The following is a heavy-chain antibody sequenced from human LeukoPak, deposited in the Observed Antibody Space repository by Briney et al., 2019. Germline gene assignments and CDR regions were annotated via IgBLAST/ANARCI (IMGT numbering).Heavy chain of an antibody. CDR1: GGSISSYF. Sequence: KSSETLSLTCTVSGGSISSYFWNWIRQPPGKGLEWIGHIHYSGSTNYNPSLKSRVAISVDTSKNHFSLKLSSVTAADTAMYYCARDRIAAGSFDPWGQGTLVTVSS. CDR3: ARDRIAAGSFDP. J-gene: IGHJ5*02. V-gene: IGHV4-59*01. CDR2: IHYSGST. D-gene: IGHD6-13*01.